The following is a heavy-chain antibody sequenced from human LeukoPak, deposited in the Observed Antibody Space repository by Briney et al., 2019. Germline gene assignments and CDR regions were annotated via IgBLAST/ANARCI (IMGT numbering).Heavy chain of an antibody. Sequence: SETLSLTCTVSGGSISSYYWSWFRQPPGKGLEGIGCIYYSGSTNYNPSLKSRVTISVDTSKNPSSLKLSSVTAADTDVYSCARGEGIAAAGTVYFDYWGQGTLVTVSS. V-gene: IGHV4-59*08. CDR3: ARGEGIAAAGTVYFDY. D-gene: IGHD6-13*01. CDR1: GGSISSYY. J-gene: IGHJ4*02. CDR2: IYYSGST.